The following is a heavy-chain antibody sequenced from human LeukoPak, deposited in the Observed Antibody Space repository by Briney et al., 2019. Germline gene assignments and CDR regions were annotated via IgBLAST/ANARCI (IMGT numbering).Heavy chain of an antibody. D-gene: IGHD2-2*01. CDR2: IDPSDSYT. CDR3: ARQGVGYCSSTSCYAYKH. J-gene: IGHJ1*01. Sequence: GESLKISYKGSGYSITSYWISWVRQLPGKGLEWMGRIDPSDSYTNYSPSFQGHVTISADKSISTAYLQWSSLKASDTAMYYCARQGVGYCSSTSCYAYKHWGQGTLVTVSS. CDR1: GYSITSYW. V-gene: IGHV5-10-1*01.